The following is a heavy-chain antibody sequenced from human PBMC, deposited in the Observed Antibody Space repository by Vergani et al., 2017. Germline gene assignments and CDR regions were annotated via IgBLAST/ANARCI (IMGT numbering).Heavy chain of an antibody. J-gene: IGHJ5*02. V-gene: IGHV1-8*01. CDR3: ARGVLDSKYRHNWFGP. D-gene: IGHD3-9*01. CDR1: GYNFTSFD. Sequence: QEQLVQSGAEVRKPGASVKVSCKASGYNFTSFDINWVRLATGQGLEWMGWMNPKSGNTAYAAKFQGRITMTRDSSTETAYMEMKSLRSEDTAIYFIARGVLDSKYRHNWFGPWGHGTVVTVSS. CDR2: MNPKSGNT.